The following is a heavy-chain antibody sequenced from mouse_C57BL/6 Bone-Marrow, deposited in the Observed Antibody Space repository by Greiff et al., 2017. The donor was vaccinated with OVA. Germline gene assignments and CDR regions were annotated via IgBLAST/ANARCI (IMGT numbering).Heavy chain of an antibody. CDR1: GFSLTSYG. J-gene: IGHJ4*01. CDR2: IWRGGST. D-gene: IGHD1-1*01. Sequence: VQLQESGPGLVQPSQSLSITCTVSGFSLTSYGVHWVRQSPGKGLEWLGVIWRGGSTDYNAAFMSRLSITKDNSKSQVFFKMNSLQADDTAIYYCAKNLLFNPYAMDYWGQGTSVTVSS. V-gene: IGHV2-5*01. CDR3: AKNLLFNPYAMDY.